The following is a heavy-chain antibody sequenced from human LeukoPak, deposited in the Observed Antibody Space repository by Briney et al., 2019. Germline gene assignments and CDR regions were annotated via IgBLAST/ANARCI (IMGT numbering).Heavy chain of an antibody. CDR2: INPNSGGT. J-gene: IGHJ6*02. CDR3: ARGCCSGGSCYKYGMDV. D-gene: IGHD2-15*01. Sequence: ASVKVSCKASGYTFTGYYMLWVRQAAGQGLEWMRWINPNSGGTNYAQKFQGRVTMTRDTSISTAYMELSRLSSDDTAVYYCARGCCSGGSCYKYGMDVWGQGTTVTVSS. V-gene: IGHV1-2*02. CDR1: GYTFTGYY.